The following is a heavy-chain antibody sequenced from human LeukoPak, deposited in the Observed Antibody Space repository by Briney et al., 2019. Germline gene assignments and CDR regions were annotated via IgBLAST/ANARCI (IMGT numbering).Heavy chain of an antibody. Sequence: GASVKVSCKASGYTFATYGISWVRQAPGQGPEWMGWINPYNGNTKYAQNLQGRVTMTTDTSTSTAYIELRSLRSDDTAVYYCARELYGRFDYWGQGTLVTVSS. J-gene: IGHJ4*02. CDR3: ARELYGRFDY. V-gene: IGHV1-18*01. CDR2: INPYNGNT. CDR1: GYTFATYG. D-gene: IGHD3-10*01.